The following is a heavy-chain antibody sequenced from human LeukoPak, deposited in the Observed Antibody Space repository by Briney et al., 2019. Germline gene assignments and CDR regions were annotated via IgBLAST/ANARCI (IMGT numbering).Heavy chain of an antibody. CDR2: ISSDSSTL. CDR1: GFTFSSYA. J-gene: IGHJ4*02. Sequence: GGSLRLSCAASGFTFSSYAMHWVRQAPGKGLEWVSYISSDSSTLFYADSVKGRFTISRDNVKNSLFLQLNSLRDEDTAVYYCARDEDAFGGQGTLVTVSS. V-gene: IGHV3-48*02. CDR3: ARDEDAF.